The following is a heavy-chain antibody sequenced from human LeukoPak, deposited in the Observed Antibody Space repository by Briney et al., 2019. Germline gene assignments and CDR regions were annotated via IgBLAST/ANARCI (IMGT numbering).Heavy chain of an antibody. CDR1: GGSISSSSYY. CDR2: IYYTGTT. CDR3: ARGLGPFDD. Sequence: SETLTLTCTVSGGSISSSSYYWGWIRQPPGTELAWIGPIYYTGTTYYNPYLDSRITISVDTSQHQFSLQLTSVTAADTAVYFCARGLGPFDDWGQGTLVTVSS. D-gene: IGHD3/OR15-3a*01. V-gene: IGHV4-39*01. J-gene: IGHJ4*02.